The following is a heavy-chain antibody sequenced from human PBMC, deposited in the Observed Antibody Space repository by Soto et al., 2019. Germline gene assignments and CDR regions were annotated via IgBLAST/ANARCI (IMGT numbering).Heavy chain of an antibody. D-gene: IGHD4-17*01. Sequence: QVQLVESGGGVVQPGRSLTVSCEASGFTFSSYGMHWVRQAPGKGLDWVAVITKDGSSKYYADSVKGRFTISRDNSRNRLALQMNTLRGEDSALYYCVRDHDGPQNGMDVWGQGTTVTVSS. V-gene: IGHV3-33*03. CDR2: ITKDGSSK. CDR3: VRDHDGPQNGMDV. J-gene: IGHJ6*02. CDR1: GFTFSSYG.